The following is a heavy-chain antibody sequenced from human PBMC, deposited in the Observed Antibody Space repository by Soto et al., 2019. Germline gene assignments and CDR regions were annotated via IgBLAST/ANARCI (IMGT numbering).Heavy chain of an antibody. Sequence: ASVKVSCKASGCTFSSYAISWVRQAPGQGREWMGGIIPIFGTANYAQKFQGRVTITADKSTSTAYMELSSLRSEDTAVYYCANRFYDYGGNSQGMDVWGQGTTVTVSS. CDR3: ANRFYDYGGNSQGMDV. V-gene: IGHV1-69*06. D-gene: IGHD4-17*01. J-gene: IGHJ6*02. CDR2: IIPIFGTA. CDR1: GCTFSSYA.